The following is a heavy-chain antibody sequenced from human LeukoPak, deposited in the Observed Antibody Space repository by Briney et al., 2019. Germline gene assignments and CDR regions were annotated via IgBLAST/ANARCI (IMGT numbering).Heavy chain of an antibody. CDR1: GFIFSPYA. CDR2: ISSNGGST. CDR3: VKDRWVDY. V-gene: IGHV3-64D*09. D-gene: IGHD4-23*01. Sequence: QPGGSLRLSCSASGFIFSPYAMHWVRQAPGKGLEYVSSISSNGGSTYYADSVKDRFTISRDNSKNTVYLQMSSLRVEDTAVYHCVKDRWVDYWGQGTLVTVSS. J-gene: IGHJ4*02.